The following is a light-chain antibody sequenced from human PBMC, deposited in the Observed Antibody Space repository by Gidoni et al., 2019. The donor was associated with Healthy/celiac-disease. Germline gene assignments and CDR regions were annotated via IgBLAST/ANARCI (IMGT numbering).Light chain of an antibody. CDR2: AAS. V-gene: IGKV1-39*01. CDR1: QSISSY. CDR3: QQSYSTLT. J-gene: IGKJ3*01. Sequence: DIQMTQSPSSLSASVGDRVTITCRASQSISSYLNWYQQKPGKAPKLLIYAASSLQSGVPSRFSGSGSGTDLTLTISSLQPEDFATYYCQQSYSTLTFGPXTKVDIK.